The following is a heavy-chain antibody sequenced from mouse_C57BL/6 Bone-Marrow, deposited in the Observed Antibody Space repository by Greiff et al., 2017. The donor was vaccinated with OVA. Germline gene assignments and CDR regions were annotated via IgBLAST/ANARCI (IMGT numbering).Heavy chain of an antibody. Sequence: QVQLQQSDAELVKPGASVKISCKVSGYTFTDHTIHWMKQRPEQGLEWIGYIYPRDGSTKYNEKFKGKATLTAAKSSSTAYMQLNSLTSEDPAVYFCAIYYYGSIFYDWGQGTTLTVSA. D-gene: IGHD1-1*01. CDR3: AIYYYGSIFYD. CDR2: IYPRDGST. V-gene: IGHV1-78*01. J-gene: IGHJ2*01. CDR1: GYTFTDHT.